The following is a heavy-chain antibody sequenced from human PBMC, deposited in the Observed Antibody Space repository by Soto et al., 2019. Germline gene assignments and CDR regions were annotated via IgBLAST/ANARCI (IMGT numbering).Heavy chain of an antibody. CDR2: IIPISGTA. CDR3: ARVGVAEDFDY. J-gene: IGHJ4*02. V-gene: IGHV1-69*13. Sequence: GASVKVSCKASGGTFSSYAISWVRQAPGQGLEWMGGIIPISGTANYAQKFQGRVTITADESTSTAYMELSSLRSEDTAVYYCARVGVAEDFDYWGQGTLVTVSS. CDR1: GGTFSSYA. D-gene: IGHD3-3*01.